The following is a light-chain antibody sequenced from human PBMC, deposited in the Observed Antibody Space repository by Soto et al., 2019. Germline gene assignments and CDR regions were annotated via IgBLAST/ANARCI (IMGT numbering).Light chain of an antibody. J-gene: IGKJ2*01. CDR3: QQRSYWPQT. CDR2: AAS. CDR1: QSIDSK. V-gene: IGKV3-15*01. Sequence: IVMTQSPATLSVSPGERATLSCRAGQSIDSKLAWYQQRPGQAPRLLIYAASTRATGIPARFSGSGSGTDFTLTISSLEPEDCAVYYCQQRSYWPQTFGQGTKLEIK.